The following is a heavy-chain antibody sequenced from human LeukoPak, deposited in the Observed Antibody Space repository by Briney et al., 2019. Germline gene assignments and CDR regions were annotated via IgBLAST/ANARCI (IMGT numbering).Heavy chain of an antibody. CDR1: GFTFSSYG. CDR3: AKHRGYSYGSLGMDV. D-gene: IGHD5-18*01. Sequence: GGSLRLSCAASGFTFSSYGMHWVRQAPGKGLEWVAVISCDGSNKYYADSVKGRFTISRDNSKNTLYLQMNSLRAEDTAVYYCAKHRGYSYGSLGMDVWGQGTTVTV. CDR2: ISCDGSNK. J-gene: IGHJ6*02. V-gene: IGHV3-30*18.